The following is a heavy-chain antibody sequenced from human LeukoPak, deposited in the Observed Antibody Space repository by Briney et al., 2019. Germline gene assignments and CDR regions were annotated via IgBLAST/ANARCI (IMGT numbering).Heavy chain of an antibody. Sequence: GASVKVSCKLSGDTLTELSMRWVRQSPGKGLEWMGGFVPEDGETIYAQKFRGRVTMTEDTSTDTAYMELSSLRSDDTAVYFCATLPRGHLFDSWGQGTLVTVSS. J-gene: IGHJ4*02. D-gene: IGHD3-10*01. CDR3: ATLPRGHLFDS. CDR1: GDTLTELS. CDR2: FVPEDGET. V-gene: IGHV1-24*01.